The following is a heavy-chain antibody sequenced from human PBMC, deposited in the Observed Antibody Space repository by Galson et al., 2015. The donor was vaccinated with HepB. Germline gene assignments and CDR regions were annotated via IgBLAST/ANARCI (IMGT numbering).Heavy chain of an antibody. D-gene: IGHD3-22*01. CDR1: GFTFSSYG. CDR2: IWYDGSNK. V-gene: IGHV3-33*01. Sequence: SLRLSCAASGFTFSSYGMHWVRQAPGKGLEWVAVIWYDGSNKYYADSVKGRFTISRDNSKNTLYLQMNSLRAEDTAVYYCARDAYYYDSSGYYPENWFDPWGQGTLVTVSS. CDR3: ARDAYYYDSSGYYPENWFDP. J-gene: IGHJ5*02.